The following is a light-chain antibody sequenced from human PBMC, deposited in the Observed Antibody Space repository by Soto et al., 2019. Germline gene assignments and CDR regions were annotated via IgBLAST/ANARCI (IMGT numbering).Light chain of an antibody. J-gene: IGKJ5*01. V-gene: IGKV3-20*01. CDR2: GAS. Sequence: EIVLTQSPGTLTLSPGERATLSCRASQSVSSSYLAWYQQKPGQAPRLLIYGASSRAPGIPDMFSSSGSGTDFTLTISRLEHEDFAVYYCQQYGSCPVTFGQGTRLEIK. CDR3: QQYGSCPVT. CDR1: QSVSSSY.